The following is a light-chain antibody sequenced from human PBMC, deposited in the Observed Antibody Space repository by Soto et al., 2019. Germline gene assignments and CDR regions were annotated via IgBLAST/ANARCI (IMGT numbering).Light chain of an antibody. CDR2: AAS. Sequence: DIVLTQSPGTLSLSPGERATLSCRASQSVSSSYLAWYQQKPGQAPRLLISAASSRATGIPDRFSGSGSGTDFTLTISRLEPEDFAVYYCQQYGSFPYTFGQGTKLEIK. J-gene: IGKJ2*01. CDR1: QSVSSSY. V-gene: IGKV3-20*01. CDR3: QQYGSFPYT.